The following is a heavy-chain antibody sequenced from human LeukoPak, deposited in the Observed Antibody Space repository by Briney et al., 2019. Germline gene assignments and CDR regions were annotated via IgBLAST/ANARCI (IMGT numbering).Heavy chain of an antibody. CDR3: ARSKAGGY. D-gene: IGHD3-10*01. V-gene: IGHV3-7*01. Sequence: GGSLRLSCVVSGFNFSNYWMSWVRQAPGKGLEWVANIDQEGGEQNYVDSVKGRFNISRDNAKTSVYLQMNSLKVEDTAFYYCARSKAGGYWGQGTLVTVSS. CDR2: IDQEGGEQ. J-gene: IGHJ4*02. CDR1: GFNFSNYW.